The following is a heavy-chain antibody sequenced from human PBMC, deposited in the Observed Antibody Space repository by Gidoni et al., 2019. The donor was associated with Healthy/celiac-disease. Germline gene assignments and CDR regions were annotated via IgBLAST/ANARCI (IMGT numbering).Heavy chain of an antibody. V-gene: IGHV3-21*01. Sequence: EVQLVESGGGLVKPGGSLRLSCAASGFTFSSYSMNWVRQAPGEGLELVSSISSSSSYIYYADSVKGRFTISRDNAKNSLYLQMNSLRAEDTAVYYCARVRITIFGVVTAYYFDYWGQGTLVTVSS. D-gene: IGHD3-3*01. J-gene: IGHJ4*02. CDR1: GFTFSSYS. CDR2: ISSSSSYI. CDR3: ARVRITIFGVVTAYYFDY.